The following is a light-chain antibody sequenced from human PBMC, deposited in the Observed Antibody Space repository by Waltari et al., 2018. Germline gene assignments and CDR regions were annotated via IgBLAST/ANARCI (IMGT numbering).Light chain of an antibody. CDR3: LQHNTFPRT. CDR1: ND. J-gene: IGKJ1*01. V-gene: IGKV1-17*01. Sequence: NDLAWYQQTPGKAPKRLISDASKLQSGVPSRFSGTMSGTEFTLTISSLQPEDVATYFCLQHNTFPRTFGQGTRVEIK. CDR2: DAS.